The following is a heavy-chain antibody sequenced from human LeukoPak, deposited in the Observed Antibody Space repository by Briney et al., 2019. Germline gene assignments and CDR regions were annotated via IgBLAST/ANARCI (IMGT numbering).Heavy chain of an antibody. Sequence: PGGSLRLSCAASGFTFSDYALHWVRQAPGKGLDWVAVVSYDGSNIYYADSVKGRFTISRDNSKNTLYLQMNSLRAEDTAVYYCARDPRAYCSSTSCYAFDYWGQGTLVTVSS. CDR3: ARDPRAYCSSTSCYAFDY. V-gene: IGHV3-30*04. CDR2: VSYDGSNI. CDR1: GFTFSDYA. J-gene: IGHJ4*02. D-gene: IGHD2-2*01.